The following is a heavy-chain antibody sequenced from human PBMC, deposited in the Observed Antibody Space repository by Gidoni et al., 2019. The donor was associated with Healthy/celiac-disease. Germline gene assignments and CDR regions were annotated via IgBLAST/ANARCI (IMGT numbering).Heavy chain of an antibody. J-gene: IGHJ6*02. Sequence: QVQLVQSGAEVKKPGASVKVSCKASGYTFTSYDINWVRQATGQGLEWMGLMKPNSCNTGYAQKFQGRVTMTRNTSISTAYMELSSLRSEDTAVSYCARGRERVSRSLYGMDVWGQVTTVTVSS. V-gene: IGHV1-8*01. D-gene: IGHD6-19*01. CDR2: MKPNSCNT. CDR3: ARGRERVSRSLYGMDV. CDR1: GYTFTSYD.